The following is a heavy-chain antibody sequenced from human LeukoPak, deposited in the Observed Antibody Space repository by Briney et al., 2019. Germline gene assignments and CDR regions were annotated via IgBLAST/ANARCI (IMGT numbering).Heavy chain of an antibody. V-gene: IGHV4-34*01. CDR1: GWSFSGYY. D-gene: IGHD3-10*01. CDR2: INHSGST. J-gene: IGHJ5*02. Sequence: SETVSLTCAVYGWSFSGYYWSWIRQPPGKGLEWIGEINHSGSTNYNPSLMSRVTISVDTSKNQFSLKLSSVTAADTAVYYCASGYYPGWFDPWGQGTLVTVSS. CDR3: ASGYYPGWFDP.